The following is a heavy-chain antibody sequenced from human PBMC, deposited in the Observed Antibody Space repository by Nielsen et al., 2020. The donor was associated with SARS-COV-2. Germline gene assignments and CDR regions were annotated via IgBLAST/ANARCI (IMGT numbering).Heavy chain of an antibody. V-gene: IGHV3-23*01. D-gene: IGHD6-19*01. Sequence: GESLKISCAASGFSFSTYAMSWVRQAPGKGLEWVSAISSSDAETYNADSVKGRFTISRDNSKNTLYLQMNSLRSEDTAVYYCARGDNSGWHFDDWGQGTLVTVSS. CDR2: ISSSDAET. CDR3: ARGDNSGWHFDD. J-gene: IGHJ4*02. CDR1: GFSFSTYA.